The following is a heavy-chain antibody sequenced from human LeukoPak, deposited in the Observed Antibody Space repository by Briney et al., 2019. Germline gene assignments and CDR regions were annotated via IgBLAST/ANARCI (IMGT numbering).Heavy chain of an antibody. V-gene: IGHV3-74*01. J-gene: IGHJ4*02. CDR2: INSDGTST. D-gene: IGHD1-26*01. Sequence: GGSLRLSCAASGFTFSSHWMHWVRQAPGKGLLWVSRINSDGTSTIDADAVKGRFTISRDNSKNTLYLQMNSLRAEDTAVYYCARERGGWELLRALDYWGQGTLVTVSS. CDR1: GFTFSSHW. CDR3: ARERGGWELLRALDY.